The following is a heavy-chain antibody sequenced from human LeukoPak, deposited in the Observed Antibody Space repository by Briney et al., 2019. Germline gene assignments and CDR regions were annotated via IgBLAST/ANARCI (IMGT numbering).Heavy chain of an antibody. D-gene: IGHD3-3*01. Sequence: TSQTLSLTCTVSGGSISSGDYYWSWIRQPPGKGLEWIGYIYYSGSTYYNPSLKSRVTISVDTSKNQFSLKLSSVTAADTAVYYCAREGFGVANYFDYWGQGTLVTVSS. J-gene: IGHJ4*02. CDR1: GGSISSGDYY. V-gene: IGHV4-30-4*08. CDR3: AREGFGVANYFDY. CDR2: IYYSGST.